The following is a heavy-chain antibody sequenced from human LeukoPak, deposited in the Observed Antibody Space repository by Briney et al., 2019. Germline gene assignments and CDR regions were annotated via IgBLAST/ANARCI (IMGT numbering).Heavy chain of an antibody. J-gene: IGHJ4*02. D-gene: IGHD4-11*01. V-gene: IGHV3-7*01. CDR1: GFPFSNYW. Sequence: GGSLRLSCVASGFPFSNYWMSWVRQAPGKGPEWVASIKQDGSETFYVDSVKGRFTISKDDAKKSLYLLMNSLRAEDTAVYYCAREDHSKYEYWGQGTLVTVSS. CDR2: IKQDGSET. CDR3: AREDHSKYEY.